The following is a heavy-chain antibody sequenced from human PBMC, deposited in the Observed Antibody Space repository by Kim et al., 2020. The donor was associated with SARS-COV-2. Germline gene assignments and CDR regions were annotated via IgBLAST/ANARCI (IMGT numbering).Heavy chain of an antibody. CDR1: GFTFSSYA. CDR2: ISYDGSNK. CDR3: AKVWFGELLEGFDY. J-gene: IGHJ4*02. Sequence: GGSLRLSCAASGFTFSSYAMHWVRQAPGKGLEWVAVISYDGSNKYYADSVKGRFTISRDNSKNTLYLQMNSLRAEDTAVYYCAKVWFGELLEGFDYWGQGTLVTVS. V-gene: IGHV3-30*04. D-gene: IGHD3-10*01.